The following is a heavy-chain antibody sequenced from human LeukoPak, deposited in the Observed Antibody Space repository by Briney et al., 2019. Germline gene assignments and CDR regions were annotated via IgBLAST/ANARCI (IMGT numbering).Heavy chain of an antibody. CDR1: GVSISSYY. V-gene: IGHV4-59*12. Sequence: SETLCLTCTVSGVSISSYYWSWIRQPPGKGLEWIGFIFYTAITDYNPSLKSRVTMAVDTSKNLFSLKLNSVTVADTAVYYCARDFLDPQRSGHYHFDYWGQGTLVAVSS. CDR3: ARDFLDPQRSGHYHFDY. D-gene: IGHD3-22*01. J-gene: IGHJ4*02. CDR2: IFYTAIT.